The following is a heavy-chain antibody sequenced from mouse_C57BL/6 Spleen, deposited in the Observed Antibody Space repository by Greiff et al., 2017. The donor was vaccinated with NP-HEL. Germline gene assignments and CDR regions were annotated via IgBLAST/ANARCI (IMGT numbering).Heavy chain of an antibody. Sequence: QVQLQQSGPELVKPGASVKISCKASGYAFSSSWMNWVKQRPGKGLEWIGRIYPGDGDTNYNGKFKGKATLTADKSSSTAYMQLSSLTSEDSAVYFCARSRDNWYFDVWGTGTTVTVSS. CDR3: ARSRDNWYFDV. CDR1: GYAFSSSW. J-gene: IGHJ1*03. CDR2: IYPGDGDT. V-gene: IGHV1-82*01. D-gene: IGHD3-3*01.